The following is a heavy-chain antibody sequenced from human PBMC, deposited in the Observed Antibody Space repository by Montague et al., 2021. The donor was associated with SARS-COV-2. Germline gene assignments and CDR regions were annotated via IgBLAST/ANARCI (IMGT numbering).Heavy chain of an antibody. CDR2: VNQSGTT. V-gene: IGHV4-34*01. J-gene: IGHJ6*02. D-gene: IGHD2-15*01. Sequence: SQTLSLTCAISGGSFSNYYWSWIRQPPGKGLEWIGEVNQSGTTIYNPYVKSGVTISEDTSTHQFSLKLSYVTAADTAVYYCARGSGCSGGSCYSEWDPHYYYGMDVWGQGTTVTVSS. CDR3: ARGSGCSGGSCYSEWDPHYYYGMDV. CDR1: GGSFSNYY.